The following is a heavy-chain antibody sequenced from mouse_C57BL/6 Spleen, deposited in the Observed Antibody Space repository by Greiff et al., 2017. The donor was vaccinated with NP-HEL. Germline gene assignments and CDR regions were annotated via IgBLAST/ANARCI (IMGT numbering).Heavy chain of an antibody. J-gene: IGHJ3*01. V-gene: IGHV3-1*01. CDR2: ISYSGST. D-gene: IGHD1-1*01. CDR3: ARDRGGSGFAY. Sequence: VQLQQSGPGMVKPSQSLSLTCTVTGYSITSGYDWHWIRHFPGNKLEWMGYISYSGSTNYNPSLKSRISITHDTSKNHFFLKLNSVTTEDTATYYCARDRGGSGFAYWGQGTLVTVSA. CDR1: GYSITSGYD.